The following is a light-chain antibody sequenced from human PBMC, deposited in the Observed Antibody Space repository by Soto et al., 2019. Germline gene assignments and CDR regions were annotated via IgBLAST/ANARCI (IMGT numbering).Light chain of an antibody. Sequence: IQMTQSPSTLSASVGDRVTITCRTSQITSAWLAWYQQKPGKGPKLLIYDASTLESGVPSRFSGSGSGTEFTLTITGLQPDDFATYYCQQYDPSSPWTFGQGTKVDIK. V-gene: IGKV1-5*01. J-gene: IGKJ1*01. CDR1: QITSAW. CDR2: DAS. CDR3: QQYDPSSPWT.